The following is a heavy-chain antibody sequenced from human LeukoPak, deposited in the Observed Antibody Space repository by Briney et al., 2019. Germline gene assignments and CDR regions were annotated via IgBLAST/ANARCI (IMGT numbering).Heavy chain of an antibody. D-gene: IGHD3-22*01. CDR3: ASPSSGYSGAQFDY. J-gene: IGHJ4*02. Sequence: AASVKVSCKASGGTSSSYAISWVRQAPGQGLEWMGGIIPIFGTANYAQKFQGRVTITADKSTSTAHMELSSLRSEDTAVYYCASPSSGYSGAQFDYWGQGTLVTVSS. CDR2: IIPIFGTA. V-gene: IGHV1-69*06. CDR1: GGTSSSYA.